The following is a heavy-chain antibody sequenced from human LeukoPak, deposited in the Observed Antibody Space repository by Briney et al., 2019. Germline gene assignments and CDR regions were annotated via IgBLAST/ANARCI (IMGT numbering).Heavy chain of an antibody. D-gene: IGHD1/OR15-1a*01. V-gene: IGHV4-34*01. CDR2: INHTGTT. CDR3: ARGAADRNNYYYYIDF. J-gene: IGHJ6*03. Sequence: SETLSLTCAVYGGSFNTYYWNWIRQSPGKGLEWIGEINHTGTTNYNPSLKSRFTISVDTSKNQFSLKLTSVTAADTAVYYCARGAADRNNYYYYIDFWGKGTTVTVSS. CDR1: GGSFNTYY.